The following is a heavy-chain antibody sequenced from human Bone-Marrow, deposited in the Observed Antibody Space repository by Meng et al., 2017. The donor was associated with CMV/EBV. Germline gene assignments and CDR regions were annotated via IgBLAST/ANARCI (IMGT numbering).Heavy chain of an antibody. V-gene: IGHV4-39*06. D-gene: IGHD1-14*01. CDR2: IYYSGST. CDR1: GGSISSSSYY. J-gene: IGHJ3*01. CDR3: ARDGEPF. Sequence: GSLRLSCTVSGGSISSSSYYWGWIRQPPGKGLEWIGSIYYSGSTYYNPSLKSRVTISVDTSKNQFPLKLSSVTAADTAVYYCARDGEPFWGQGTMVTVSS.